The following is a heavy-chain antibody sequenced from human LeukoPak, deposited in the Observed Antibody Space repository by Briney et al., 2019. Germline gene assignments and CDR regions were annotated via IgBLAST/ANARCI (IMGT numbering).Heavy chain of an antibody. D-gene: IGHD3-22*01. J-gene: IGHJ4*02. CDR2: TYPGDTDT. CDR1: GYSFTTKW. CDR3: ARHQSYRFDSSGFFDS. Sequence: GESLKISCKGSGYSFTTKWIGWVRQMPGKGLEWMGITYPGDTDTKYSPSFQGQVTISADKSISTAYLQWSSLKASDTATYYCARHQSYRFDSSGFFDSWGQGTLVTVSS. V-gene: IGHV5-51*01.